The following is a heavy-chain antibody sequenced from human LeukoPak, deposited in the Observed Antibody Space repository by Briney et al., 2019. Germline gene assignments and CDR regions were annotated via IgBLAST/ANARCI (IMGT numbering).Heavy chain of an antibody. CDR3: ARGLETSYYDSSGYSSGAFDI. J-gene: IGHJ3*02. Sequence: SETLSLTCAVYGGSFSGYYWSWIRQPPGKGLEWIGEINHSGSTNYNPSLKGRVTISVDTSKNQFSLKLSSVTAADTAVYYCARGLETSYYDSSGYSSGAFDIWGQGTMVTVSS. D-gene: IGHD3-22*01. CDR1: GGSFSGYY. V-gene: IGHV4-34*01. CDR2: INHSGST.